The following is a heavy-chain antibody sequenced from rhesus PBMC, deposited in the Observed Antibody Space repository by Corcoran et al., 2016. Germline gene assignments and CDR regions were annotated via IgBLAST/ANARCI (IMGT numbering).Heavy chain of an antibody. CDR1: GFSFSDYY. J-gene: IGHJ4*01. V-gene: IGHV3S18*01. Sequence: EVQLVESGGGLAKPGGSLRLSCAASGFSFSDYYMYWVRQAPGKGLEWVSGISYTGGSTYYADSVNGRFTISRENAKNTLYLQMDSLRAEDTAVYYCARDGIVVVFTAHFDYWGQGVLVTVSS. D-gene: IGHD2-27*01. CDR3: ARDGIVVVFTAHFDY. CDR2: ISYTGGST.